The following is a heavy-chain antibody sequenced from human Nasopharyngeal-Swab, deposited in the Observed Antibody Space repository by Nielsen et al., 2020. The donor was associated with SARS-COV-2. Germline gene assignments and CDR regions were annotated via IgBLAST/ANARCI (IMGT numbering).Heavy chain of an antibody. V-gene: IGHV3-48*03. CDR3: ARGSKFYYAMDF. D-gene: IGHD3-10*01. J-gene: IGHJ6*02. CDR1: GFTFGDYA. CDR2: IHKGGGII. Sequence: GESLEISCTASGFTFGDYAMSWVRQAPGKGLEWVSYIHKGGGIIYYADSVKGRFTISRDNAKNSLSLQMNNLRVEDTAVYYCARGSKFYYAMDFWGQGTTVTVSS.